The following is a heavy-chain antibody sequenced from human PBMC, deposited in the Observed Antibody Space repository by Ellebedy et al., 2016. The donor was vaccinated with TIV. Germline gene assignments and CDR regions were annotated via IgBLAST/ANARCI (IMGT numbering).Heavy chain of an antibody. CDR3: ARDYDFWSGPPDIGWFDP. J-gene: IGHJ5*02. V-gene: IGHV4-39*07. D-gene: IGHD3-3*01. CDR2: IYYSGST. CDR1: GGSISSSSYY. Sequence: SETLSLTXTVSGGSISSSSYYWGWIRQPPGKGLEWIGSIYYSGSTYYNPSLKSRVTISVDTSKNQFSLKLSSVTAADTAVYYCARDYDFWSGPPDIGWFDPWGQGTLVTVSS.